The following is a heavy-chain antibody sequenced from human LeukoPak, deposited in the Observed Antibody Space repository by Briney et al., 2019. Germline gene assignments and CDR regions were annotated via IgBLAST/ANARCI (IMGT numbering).Heavy chain of an antibody. V-gene: IGHV3-30*18. CDR1: GFTFSSYG. D-gene: IGHD6-19*01. J-gene: IGHJ6*04. CDR3: AKTRISGWFLRNYGMDV. CDR2: ISYDGSNK. Sequence: GRSLRLSCAASGFTFSSYGMHWVRQAPGKGLEWVAVISYDGSNKYYADSVKGRFTISRDNSKNTLYLQMNSLRAGDTAVYYCAKTRISGWFLRNYGMDVWGKGTTVTVSS.